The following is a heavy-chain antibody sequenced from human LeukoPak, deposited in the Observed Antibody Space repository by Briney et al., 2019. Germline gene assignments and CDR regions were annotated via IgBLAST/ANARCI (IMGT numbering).Heavy chain of an antibody. CDR1: GFTFDDYA. J-gene: IGHJ6*03. V-gene: IGHV3-9*01. D-gene: IGHD4-11*01. CDR3: ARDRTGQQLISRKEYYYMDV. CDR2: IYWNSGSI. Sequence: GGSLRLSCAGPGFTFDDYAMHWVRQAPGKGLEWVSGIYWNSGSIRYAASVKGRFTISRDNAKNSLYLQMNSLRAEDTAVYYCARDRTGQQLISRKEYYYMDVWGKGTTVTISS.